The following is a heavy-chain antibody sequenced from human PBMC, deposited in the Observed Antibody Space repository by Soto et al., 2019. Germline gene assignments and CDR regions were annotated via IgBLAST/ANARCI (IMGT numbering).Heavy chain of an antibody. CDR1: GYTLTELS. D-gene: IGHD1-7*01. CDR2: FDPEDGET. V-gene: IGHV1-24*01. J-gene: IGHJ3*02. CDR3: ATIRNWNYAFDI. Sequence: ASVKVSCKVSGYTLTELSMHWVRQAPGKGLEWMGGFDPEDGETIYAQKFQGRVTMTEDTSTDTAYMELSSLRSEDTAVYYCATIRNWNYAFDIWGQGTMVTVSS.